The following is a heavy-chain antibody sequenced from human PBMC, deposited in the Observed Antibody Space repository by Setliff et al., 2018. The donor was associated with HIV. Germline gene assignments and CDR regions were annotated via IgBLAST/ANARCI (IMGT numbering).Heavy chain of an antibody. Sequence: PGGSLRLSCAASGFTFSSYWMSWVRQAPGKGLEWVSRINSDGTSTTYADSVKGRFTISRDNAKNTLYLQMNSLRAEDTAVYYCARDLSYDYDRSSDTFDYWGQGTLVTVSS. J-gene: IGHJ4*02. D-gene: IGHD3-22*01. V-gene: IGHV3-74*03. CDR1: GFTFSSYW. CDR3: ARDLSYDYDRSSDTFDY. CDR2: INSDGTST.